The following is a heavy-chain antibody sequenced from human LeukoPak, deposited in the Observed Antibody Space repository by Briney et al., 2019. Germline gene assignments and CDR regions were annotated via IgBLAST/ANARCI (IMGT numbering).Heavy chain of an antibody. J-gene: IGHJ4*02. CDR3: ARDRHYCSSTSCPFDY. V-gene: IGHV3-21*01. CDR1: GFTFSDYA. CDR2: ISSSSSYI. Sequence: GGSLRLSCAASGFTFSDYAMNWVRQVPGKGLEWVSSISSSSSYIYYADSVKGRFTISRDNAKNSLYLQMNSLRAEDTAVYYCARDRHYCSSTSCPFDYWGQGTLVTVSS. D-gene: IGHD2-2*01.